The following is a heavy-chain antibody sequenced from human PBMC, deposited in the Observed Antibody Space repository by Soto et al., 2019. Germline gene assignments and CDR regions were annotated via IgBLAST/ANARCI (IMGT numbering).Heavy chain of an antibody. CDR1: GYTFTSYA. CDR3: ARVRVVVPARAKSYYYYGMDV. D-gene: IGHD2-2*01. CDR2: INAGNGNT. J-gene: IGHJ6*02. V-gene: IGHV1-3*01. Sequence: ASVKVSCKASGYTFTSYAMHWVRQAPGQRLEWMGWINAGNGNTKYSQKFQGRVTITRDTPASTAYMELSSLRSEDTAVYYCARVRVVVPARAKSYYYYGMDVWGQGTTVTVSS.